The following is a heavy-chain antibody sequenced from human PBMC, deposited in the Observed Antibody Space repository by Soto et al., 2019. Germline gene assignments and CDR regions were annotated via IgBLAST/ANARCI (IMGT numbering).Heavy chain of an antibody. CDR3: ARTRSYGDYDY. CDR1: GYTFTSYY. Sequence: QVQLVQSGAEVKKPGASVKVSCRASGYTFTSYYIHWVRQAPGQGLEWMGIINPSGGSTTSAQKFQGRVTMTRDTSTSTVYMELSSLRSEDTAVYYCARTRSYGDYDYWGQGTLVTVSS. CDR2: INPSGGST. D-gene: IGHD4-17*01. J-gene: IGHJ4*02. V-gene: IGHV1-46*03.